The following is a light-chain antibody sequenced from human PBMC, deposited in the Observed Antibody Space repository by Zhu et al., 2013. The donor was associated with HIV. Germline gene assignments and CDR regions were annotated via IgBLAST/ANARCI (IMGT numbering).Light chain of an antibody. V-gene: IGLV1-51*01. CDR2: DTD. CDR3: GAWDTSLSLLV. J-gene: IGLJ2*01. CDR1: SSNIGNNY. Sequence: QSVLTQPPSVSAAPGQKVTISCSGSSSNIGNNYVSWYQQFPGTAPKLLIYDTDRRFSGIPERFSASKSGTSATLDITALQTGDEGDYYCGAWDTSLSLLVFGVGDQADRP.